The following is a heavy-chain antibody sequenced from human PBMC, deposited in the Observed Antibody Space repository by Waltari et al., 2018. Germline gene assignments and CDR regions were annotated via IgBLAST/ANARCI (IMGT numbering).Heavy chain of an antibody. V-gene: IGHV3-7*01. D-gene: IGHD6-6*01. CDR2: IKQDGSEK. CDR1: GFTFSSYW. J-gene: IGHJ4*02. CDR3: ARVHSSSYDFDY. Sequence: EVQLVESGGGLVQPGGSLRLACAASGFTFSSYWMSWVRQCPGKGLEWLANIKQDGSEKYYVDSVKGRFTISRYNAKNSLYLQMNSLIAEDTAVYYCARVHSSSYDFDYWGQGTLVTVSS.